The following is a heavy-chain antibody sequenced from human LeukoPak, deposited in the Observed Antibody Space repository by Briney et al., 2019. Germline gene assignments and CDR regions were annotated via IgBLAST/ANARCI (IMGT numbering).Heavy chain of an antibody. Sequence: SETLSLTCTVSGGSISSGDYYWSWIRQPPGKGLEWIGYIYYSGSTYYNPSLKSRVTISVDTSKNQFSLKLSSVTAADTAVYYCARVSGSSGRSLDAFDIWGQGTMVTVSS. V-gene: IGHV4-30-4*01. J-gene: IGHJ3*02. CDR2: IYYSGST. CDR3: ARVSGSSGRSLDAFDI. CDR1: GGSISSGDYY. D-gene: IGHD1-26*01.